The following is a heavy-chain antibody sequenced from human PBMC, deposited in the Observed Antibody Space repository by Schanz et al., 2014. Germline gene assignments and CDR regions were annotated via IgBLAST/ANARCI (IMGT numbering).Heavy chain of an antibody. V-gene: IGHV1-8*01. Sequence: QVQLVQSGAELRKPGTSVKVSCKTSGYTFSNDDINWVRQAIGQGPEWMGWMQPDSGKPHYAEKCQERHAMAREVSVSTAYMELSSLASEDTAVYYCARGQRRTIGRAFGPWGQGTLVTVSS. CDR2: MQPDSGKP. J-gene: IGHJ5*02. CDR3: ARGQRRTIGRAFGP. CDR1: GYTFSNDD. D-gene: IGHD3-10*01.